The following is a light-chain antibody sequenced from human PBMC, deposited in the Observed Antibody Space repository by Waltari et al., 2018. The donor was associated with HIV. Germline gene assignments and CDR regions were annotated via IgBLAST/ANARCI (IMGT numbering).Light chain of an antibody. V-gene: IGLV3-25*03. CDR1: ALPKHY. CDR2: KDS. J-gene: IGLJ2*01. Sequence: SSELTQPPSVSVSPGQTARITCSGDALPKHYTYWYQQKPGHVPVLVTSKDSYRPSGIPGRFSGSSSGTTATLTISGVVAGDEADYYCQSTDKTGILAVFGGGTKLTV. CDR3: QSTDKTGILAV.